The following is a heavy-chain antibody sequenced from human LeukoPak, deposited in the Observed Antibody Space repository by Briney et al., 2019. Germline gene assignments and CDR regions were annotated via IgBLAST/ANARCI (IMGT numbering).Heavy chain of an antibody. CDR3: ARGSNYYDSSGYYLGY. J-gene: IGHJ4*02. Sequence: SETLSLTCTVSGGSISSSSYDWGWIRQPPGKGLEGIVSIYYSGSTYYNPSLKSRVTISVDTSKNQFSLKLSSVTAADTAVYYCARGSNYYDSSGYYLGYWGQGTLVTVSS. D-gene: IGHD3-22*01. V-gene: IGHV4-39*01. CDR1: GGSISSSSYD. CDR2: IYYSGST.